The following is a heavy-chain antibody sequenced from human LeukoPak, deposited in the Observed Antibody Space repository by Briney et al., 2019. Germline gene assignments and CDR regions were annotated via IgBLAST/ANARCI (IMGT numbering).Heavy chain of an antibody. CDR2: ISGSGGST. J-gene: IGHJ4*02. D-gene: IGHD3-22*01. V-gene: IGHV3-23*01. CDR3: AKDPNYYDSSGLTYYFDY. CDR1: GFTFSSYA. Sequence: GGSLRLSRAASGFTFSSYAMSWVRQAPGKGLEWASAISGSGGSTYYADSVKGRFTISRDNSKNTLYLQMNSLRAEDTAVYCCAKDPNYYDSSGLTYYFDYWGQGTLVTVSS.